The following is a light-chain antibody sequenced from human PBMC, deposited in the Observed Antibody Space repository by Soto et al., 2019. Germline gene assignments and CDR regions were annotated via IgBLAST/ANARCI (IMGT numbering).Light chain of an antibody. CDR3: SSYTESTTLV. CDR2: EVS. V-gene: IGLV2-14*01. CDR1: NSDVGGYNY. Sequence: QSALTQPASVSGSPGQSITISCTGTNSDVGGYNYVSWYQLRPGKAPKLIIYEVSNRPSGVSNRFSGSKSGNTASLTISGLQVEDEADYSCSSYTESTTLVFGGGTKLTVL. J-gene: IGLJ3*02.